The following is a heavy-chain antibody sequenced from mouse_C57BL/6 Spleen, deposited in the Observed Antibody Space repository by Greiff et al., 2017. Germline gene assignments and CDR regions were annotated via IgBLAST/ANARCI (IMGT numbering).Heavy chain of an antibody. D-gene: IGHD2-2*01. CDR1: GYTFTEYT. J-gene: IGHJ3*01. V-gene: IGHV1-62-2*01. CDR2: FYPGSGSI. CDR3: ARHEEGYGYDEDWFAY. Sequence: QVQLKESGAELVKPGASVKLSCKASGYTFTEYTIHWVKQRSGQGLEWIGWFYPGSGSIKYNEKFKDKATLTADKSSSTVYMELSRLTSEDSAVYFCARHEEGYGYDEDWFAYWGQGTLVTVSA.